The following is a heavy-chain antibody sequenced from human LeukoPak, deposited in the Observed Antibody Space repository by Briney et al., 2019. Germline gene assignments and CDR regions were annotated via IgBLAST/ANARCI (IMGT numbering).Heavy chain of an antibody. D-gene: IGHD6-19*01. CDR2: IYTSGST. CDR1: GGSISSYY. Sequence: PSETLSLTCTVSGGSISSYYWSWIRQLAGKGLEWIGRIYTSGSTNYNPSLKSRVTMSVDTSKNQFSLKLSSVTAADTAVYYCAREQWLVLGPYYFDYWGQGTLVTVSS. CDR3: AREQWLVLGPYYFDY. J-gene: IGHJ4*02. V-gene: IGHV4-4*07.